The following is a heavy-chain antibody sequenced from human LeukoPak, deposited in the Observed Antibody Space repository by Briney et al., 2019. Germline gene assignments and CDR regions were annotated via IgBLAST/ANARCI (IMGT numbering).Heavy chain of an antibody. CDR1: GGSISSYY. CDR3: AREVSSVAGTRDAFDI. Sequence: SETLSLTCTVSGGSISSYYWSWIRQPPGKGLEWIGYIYYSGSTNYNPSLKSRVTISVGTSKNQFSLKLSSVTAADTAVYYCAREVSSVAGTRDAFDIWGQGTMVTVSS. V-gene: IGHV4-59*01. CDR2: IYYSGST. J-gene: IGHJ3*02. D-gene: IGHD6-19*01.